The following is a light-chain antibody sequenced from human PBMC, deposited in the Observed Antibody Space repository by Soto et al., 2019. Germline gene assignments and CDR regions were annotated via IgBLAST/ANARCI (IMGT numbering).Light chain of an antibody. CDR2: DVS. V-gene: IGLV2-14*01. CDR1: SSDVGAYNY. J-gene: IGLJ1*01. CDR3: TSYTSSSGYV. Sequence: QSVLTQPVSVSGSPGQSITMSCTGTSSDVGAYNYVYWYRQHPGKAPKLIIYDVSNRPSGVSNRFSGSKSGNTASLIISGLQAEDEADYHCTSYTSSSGYVFGTGTQLTVL.